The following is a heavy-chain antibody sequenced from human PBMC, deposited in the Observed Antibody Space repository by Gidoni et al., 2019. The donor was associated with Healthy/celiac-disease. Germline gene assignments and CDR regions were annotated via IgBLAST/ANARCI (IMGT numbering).Heavy chain of an antibody. D-gene: IGHD3-3*01. CDR1: GGSFRGYY. Sequence: QVQLQQWGAGLLKPSETLSLTCAVYGGSFRGYYWSWIRQPPGKGLEWIGEINHSGSTNYQPSLKSRGTISVDTSKNQFSLKLSSVTAADTAVYYCARGLPYYDFWSGYYEATNYFDYWGQGTLVTVSS. J-gene: IGHJ4*02. CDR2: INHSGST. CDR3: ARGLPYYDFWSGYYEATNYFDY. V-gene: IGHV4-34*01.